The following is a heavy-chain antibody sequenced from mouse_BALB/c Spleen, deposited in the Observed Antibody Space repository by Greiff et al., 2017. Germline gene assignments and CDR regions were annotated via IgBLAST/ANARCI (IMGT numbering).Heavy chain of an antibody. CDR1: GFAFSSYD. CDR3: ARHGDYLDN. V-gene: IGHV5-12-1*01. D-gene: IGHD1-1*02. Sequence: EVKLMESGGGLVKPGGSLKLSCAASGFAFSSYDMSWVRQTPEQRLEWVAYICSGGGSTYYPDTVKGRFTISRDNAKNTLYLQMSSLKSEDTAMYYCARHGDYLDNWGQGTTLTVSS. J-gene: IGHJ2*01. CDR2: ICSGGGST.